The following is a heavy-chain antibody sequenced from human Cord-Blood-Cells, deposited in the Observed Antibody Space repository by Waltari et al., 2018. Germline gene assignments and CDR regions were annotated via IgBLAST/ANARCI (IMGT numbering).Heavy chain of an antibody. D-gene: IGHD1-26*01. CDR1: GFTFSGYA. CDR2: IRSKANSYAT. Sequence: EVQLVESGGGLVQPGGSLKLSCAASGFTFSGYAMHWVRQASGKGLEWVGRIRSKANSYATAYAASVKGRFTISRDDSKNTAYLQMNSLKTEDTAVYYCTRHSRSGSYDYWGQGTLVTVSS. V-gene: IGHV3-73*02. CDR3: TRHSRSGSYDY. J-gene: IGHJ4*02.